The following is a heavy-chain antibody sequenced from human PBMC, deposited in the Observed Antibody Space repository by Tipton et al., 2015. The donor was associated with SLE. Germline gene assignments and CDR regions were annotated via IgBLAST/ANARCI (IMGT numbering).Heavy chain of an antibody. CDR3: ARDRGGNYLSAFDI. J-gene: IGHJ3*02. CDR2: LYHSGST. Sequence: TLSLTCVVSGYSLSSGYYWGWIRQSPGKGLEGIGTLYHSGSTFYNPSLKSRVTMSVDTSKNQFSLNLSSMTAADTAVYYCARDRGGNYLSAFDIWGQGTMVTVSS. V-gene: IGHV4-38-2*02. D-gene: IGHD4-23*01. CDR1: GYSLSSGYY.